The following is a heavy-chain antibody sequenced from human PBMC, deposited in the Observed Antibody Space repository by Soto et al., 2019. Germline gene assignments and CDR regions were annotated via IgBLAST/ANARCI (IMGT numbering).Heavy chain of an antibody. D-gene: IGHD3-3*01. J-gene: IGHJ5*02. CDR1: CYTFTSYG. CDR3: ARVGYDFWSGYSTWFDP. CDR2: ISAYNGNT. V-gene: IGHV1-18*04. Sequence: GASVKVSFKASCYTFTSYGISWVRQAPGQGLEWMGWISAYNGNTNYAQKLQGRVTMTTDTSTSTAYMELRSLRSDDTAVYYCARVGYDFWSGYSTWFDPWGQGTLVTVSS.